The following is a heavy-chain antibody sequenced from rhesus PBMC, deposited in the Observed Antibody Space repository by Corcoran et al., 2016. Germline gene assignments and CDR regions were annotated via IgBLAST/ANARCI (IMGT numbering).Heavy chain of an antibody. CDR1: GGSISGGYG. D-gene: IGHD4-29*01. CDR3: ARDDGNYITY. Sequence: QLQLQESGPGLVKPSETLSLTCAVSGGSISGGYGWSWIRQPPGKGLEWIGHFFGSIGSTSSNPSLKSRVTISTDTSKNQFSLKLSSVTAADTAVYYCARDDGNYITYWGQGVLVTVSS. V-gene: IGHV4S7*01. J-gene: IGHJ4*01. CDR2: FFGSIGST.